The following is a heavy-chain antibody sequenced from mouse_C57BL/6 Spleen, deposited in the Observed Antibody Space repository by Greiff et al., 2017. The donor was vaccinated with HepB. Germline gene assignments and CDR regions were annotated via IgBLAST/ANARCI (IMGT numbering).Heavy chain of an antibody. Sequence: EVQLQQSGPELVKPGASVKISCKASGYTFTDYYMNWVKQSHGKSLEWIGDINPNNGGTSYNQKFKGKATLTVDKSSSTAYMELRSLTSEDSAVYYCARGPLFSTTVEVPFAYWGQGTLVTVSA. D-gene: IGHD1-1*01. CDR2: INPNNGGT. J-gene: IGHJ3*01. V-gene: IGHV1-26*01. CDR1: GYTFTDYY. CDR3: ARGPLFSTTVEVPFAY.